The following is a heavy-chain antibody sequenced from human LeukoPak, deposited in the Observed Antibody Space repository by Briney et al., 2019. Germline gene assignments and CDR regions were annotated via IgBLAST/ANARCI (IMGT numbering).Heavy chain of an antibody. D-gene: IGHD3-22*01. Sequence: GESLRISCKASGYSFISHWIGWVRQKPGKGLEWMGIVFPDDSDTRVSPSFQGQVTISVDKPISTAFLQWSSLSASDTAMYYCARRKGYYDTSGYYAFDYWGQGTLVTVSS. V-gene: IGHV5-51*01. J-gene: IGHJ4*02. CDR2: VFPDDSDT. CDR3: ARRKGYYDTSGYYAFDY. CDR1: GYSFISHW.